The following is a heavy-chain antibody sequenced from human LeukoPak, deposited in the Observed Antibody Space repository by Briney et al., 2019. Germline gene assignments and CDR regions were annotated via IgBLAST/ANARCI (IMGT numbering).Heavy chain of an antibody. CDR1: GGSFSGYY. CDR2: INHSGST. CDR3: ASSAGTAPTNFYY. V-gene: IGHV4-34*01. D-gene: IGHD1-1*01. J-gene: IGHJ4*02. Sequence: SETLSLTCAVYGGSFSGYYWSWIRQPPGKGLEWIGEINHSGSTNYNPSLKSRVTISVDTSKNQFSLKLSSVTAADTAVYYCASSAGTAPTNFYYWGQGTLVTVSS.